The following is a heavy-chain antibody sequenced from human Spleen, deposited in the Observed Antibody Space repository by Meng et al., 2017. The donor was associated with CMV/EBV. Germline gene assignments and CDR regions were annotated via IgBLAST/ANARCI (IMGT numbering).Heavy chain of an antibody. Sequence: YTSYAMHWVRQAPGQRPEWMGWINTDNGYTKYSQKFQGRVTITRDTSASTAYMELRSLRSADTAVYYCTRTSYDILTGYYEKYFDYWGQGTLVTVSS. CDR1: YTSYA. D-gene: IGHD3-9*01. CDR2: INTDNGYT. V-gene: IGHV1-3*04. CDR3: TRTSYDILTGYYEKYFDY. J-gene: IGHJ4*02.